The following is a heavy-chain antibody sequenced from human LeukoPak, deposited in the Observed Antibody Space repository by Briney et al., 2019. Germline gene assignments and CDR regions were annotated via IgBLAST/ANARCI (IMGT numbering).Heavy chain of an antibody. CDR3: AKDKDSSGYYPLFDY. Sequence: GGSLRLSCAASGFTFDDYAMHWVRQAPGKGLEWVSGISWNSGSIGYADSVKGRFTISRDNAKNSLYLQMNSLRAEGTALYYCAKDKDSSGYYPLFDYWGQGTLVTVSS. CDR1: GFTFDDYA. J-gene: IGHJ4*02. V-gene: IGHV3-9*01. D-gene: IGHD3-22*01. CDR2: ISWNSGSI.